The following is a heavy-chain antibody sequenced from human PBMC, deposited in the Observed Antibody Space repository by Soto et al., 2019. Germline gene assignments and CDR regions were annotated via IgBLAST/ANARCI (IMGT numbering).Heavy chain of an antibody. D-gene: IGHD3-22*01. CDR3: ARLPNYYDSSGYYYVRDYYGMDV. J-gene: IGHJ6*02. Sequence: ASVKVSCKASGYTSTGYYMHWVRQAPGQGLEWMGWINPNSGGTNYAQKFQGRVTMTRDTSISTAYMELSRLRSDDTAVYYCARLPNYYDSSGYYYVRDYYGMDVWGQGTTVTVSS. CDR1: GYTSTGYY. V-gene: IGHV1-2*02. CDR2: INPNSGGT.